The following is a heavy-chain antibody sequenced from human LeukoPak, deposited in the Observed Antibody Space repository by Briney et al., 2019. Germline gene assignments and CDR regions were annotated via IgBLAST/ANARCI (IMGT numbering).Heavy chain of an antibody. V-gene: IGHV3-11*06. Sequence: PGGSLRLSCAASGFTFSDYYMSWIRQAPGKGLEWVSYISSSSSYTNYADSVKGRFTISRDNAKNSLYLQMNSLRAEDTAVYYCARERGCSSSWYRLDYWGQGTLVTVSS. CDR1: GFTFSDYY. CDR2: ISSSSSYT. CDR3: ARERGCSSSWYRLDY. J-gene: IGHJ4*02. D-gene: IGHD6-13*01.